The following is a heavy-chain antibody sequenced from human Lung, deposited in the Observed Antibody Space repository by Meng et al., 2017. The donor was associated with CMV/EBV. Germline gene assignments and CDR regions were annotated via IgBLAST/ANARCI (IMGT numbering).Heavy chain of an antibody. V-gene: IGHV1-2*02. J-gene: IGHJ4*02. Sequence: SVNVSCKASGYRFSAHYMHWVRQAPGQGLEWMGWINPNNGGTKYAQKFQGRVTMTRDTSISTVYMELSRLRSEDTAVYFCVRDLFQFVDDWGQGTVVTVSS. CDR1: GYRFSAHY. CDR2: INPNNGGT. D-gene: IGHD3-3*01. CDR3: VRDLFQFVDD.